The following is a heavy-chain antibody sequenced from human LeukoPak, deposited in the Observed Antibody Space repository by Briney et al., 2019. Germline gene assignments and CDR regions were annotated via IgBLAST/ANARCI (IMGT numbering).Heavy chain of an antibody. CDR3: ARDKGEWNDAFDI. Sequence: GGSLRLSCAASGFTFSSYGMHWVRQAPGKGLEWVAVIWYDGSNKYYADSVKGRFTISRDNSKNTLYLQMNSLRAEDTAVYYCARDKGEWNDAFDIRGQGTMVTVSS. CDR1: GFTFSSYG. D-gene: IGHD3-10*01. CDR2: IWYDGSNK. V-gene: IGHV3-33*01. J-gene: IGHJ3*02.